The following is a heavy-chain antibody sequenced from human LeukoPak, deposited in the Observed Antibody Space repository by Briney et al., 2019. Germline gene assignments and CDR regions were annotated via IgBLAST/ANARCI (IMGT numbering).Heavy chain of an antibody. J-gene: IGHJ2*01. V-gene: IGHV1-46*01. CDR1: GYTFPSYY. Sequence: ASVKVSCKASGYTFPSYYMHWVRQAPGQGLEWMGVINPSGGNTNSAQKFQGRVTMTRDTSTRTVYMELSSLRSDDTAVYYCARGSPSYAQWHFDLWGRGTLVTVSS. D-gene: IGHD2/OR15-2a*01. CDR2: INPSGGNT. CDR3: ARGSPSYAQWHFDL.